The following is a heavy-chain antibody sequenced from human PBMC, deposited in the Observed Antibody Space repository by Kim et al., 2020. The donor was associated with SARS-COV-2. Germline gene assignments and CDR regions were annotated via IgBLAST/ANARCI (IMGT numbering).Heavy chain of an antibody. CDR1: GGSFSGYY. CDR3: ARGRPFYSSSWYAYYYGM. D-gene: IGHD6-13*01. Sequence: SETLSLTCAVYGGSFSGYYWSWIRQPPGKGLEWIGEINHSGSTNYNPSLKSRVTISVDTSKNQFSLKLSSVTAADTAVYYCARGRPFYSSSWYAYYYGM. J-gene: IGHJ6*01. CDR2: INHSGST. V-gene: IGHV4-34*01.